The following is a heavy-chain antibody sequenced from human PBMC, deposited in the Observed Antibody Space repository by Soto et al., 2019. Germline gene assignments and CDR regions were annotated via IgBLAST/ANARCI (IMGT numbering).Heavy chain of an antibody. J-gene: IGHJ5*02. V-gene: IGHV4-34*01. CDR1: GGSFSGYY. CDR3: ARGFKLRSIAPDP. D-gene: IGHD6-6*01. CDR2: INHSGST. Sequence: SETLSLTCAVYGGSFSGYYWSWIRQPPGKGLEWIGEINHSGSTNYNPSLKSRVTISVDTSKNQFSLKLSSVTAADTAVYYCARGFKLRSIAPDPWGQGTLVTVSS.